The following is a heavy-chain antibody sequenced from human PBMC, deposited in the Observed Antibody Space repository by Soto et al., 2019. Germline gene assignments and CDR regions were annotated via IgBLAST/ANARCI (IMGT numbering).Heavy chain of an antibody. Sequence: GGSLRLSCAASGFTFSNAWMSWVRQAPGKGLEWVGRIKSKTDGGTTDYAAPVKGRFTISRDDSKNTLYLQMNSLKTEDTAVYYCTTLTFELEPIDYWGQGTLVTVSS. D-gene: IGHD1-1*01. J-gene: IGHJ4*02. CDR1: GFTFSNAW. CDR2: IKSKTDGGTT. CDR3: TTLTFELEPIDY. V-gene: IGHV3-15*01.